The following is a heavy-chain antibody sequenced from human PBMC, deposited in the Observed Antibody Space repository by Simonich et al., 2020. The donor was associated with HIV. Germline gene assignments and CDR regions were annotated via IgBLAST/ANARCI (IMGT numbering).Heavy chain of an antibody. V-gene: IGHV4-38-2*01. Sequence: QVQLQESGPGLVKPSETLSLTCAVTGYSSNYYWGWIRQPPGKGLEWIGSIYYSGSTYYNPSLKSRVTISVDTSKNQFSLKLSSVTAADTAVYYCARREDEAIGGYFDYWGQGTLVTVSS. CDR2: IYYSGST. CDR1: GYSSNYY. J-gene: IGHJ4*02. CDR3: ARREDEAIGGYFDY.